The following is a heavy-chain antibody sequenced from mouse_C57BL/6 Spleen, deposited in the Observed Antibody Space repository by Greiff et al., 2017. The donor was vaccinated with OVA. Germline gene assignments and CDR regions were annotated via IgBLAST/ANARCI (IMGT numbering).Heavy chain of an antibody. Sequence: EVQLQQSGPELVKPGASVKISCKASGYTFTDYYMNWVKQSHGKSLEWIGDINPNNGGTSYNQKFKGKATLTVDKSSSTAYMELRSLTSEDSAVYYCARNLGTTAYYYAMDYWGQGTSVTVSS. J-gene: IGHJ4*01. D-gene: IGHD1-2*01. CDR1: GYTFTDYY. CDR3: ARNLGTTAYYYAMDY. V-gene: IGHV1-26*01. CDR2: INPNNGGT.